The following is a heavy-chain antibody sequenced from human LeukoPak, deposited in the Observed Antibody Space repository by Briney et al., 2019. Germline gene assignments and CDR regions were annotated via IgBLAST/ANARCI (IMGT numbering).Heavy chain of an antibody. J-gene: IGHJ4*02. CDR3: ARENGGYDDYFDY. D-gene: IGHD5-12*01. CDR1: GYTFTGYY. V-gene: IGHV1-2*02. Sequence: ASVKVSCKASGYTFTGYYMHWVRQAPGQGLEWMGWINPNSGGTNYAQKFQGRVTMTRDTSISTAYMELSRLRSDDTAVYYCARENGGYDDYFDYWGQGTLVTVSS. CDR2: INPNSGGT.